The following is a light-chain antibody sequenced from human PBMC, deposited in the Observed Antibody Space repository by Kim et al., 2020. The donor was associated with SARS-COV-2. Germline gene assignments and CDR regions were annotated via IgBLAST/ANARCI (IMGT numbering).Light chain of an antibody. CDR1: PSGSSSY. Sequence: LSPGERATRSCRASPSGSSSYLAGYQHKPGQAPRLLIYGASSRATGIPDRFSGSGSGTDFTLTISRLETEDFAVYYCQQYGSSPYTFGQGTKLEIK. V-gene: IGKV3-20*01. CDR3: QQYGSSPYT. J-gene: IGKJ2*01. CDR2: GAS.